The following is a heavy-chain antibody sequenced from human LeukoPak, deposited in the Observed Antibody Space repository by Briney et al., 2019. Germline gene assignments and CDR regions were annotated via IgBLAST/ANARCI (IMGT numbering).Heavy chain of an antibody. CDR1: GFTFSSYG. CDR3: AKDFGITMIVVVMWYFDY. V-gene: IGHV3-23*01. D-gene: IGHD3-22*01. Sequence: GGSLRLSCAASGFTFSSYGMSWVRQAPGKGLEWVSAISGSGGSTYYADSVKGRFTISRHNSKNTLYLQMNSLRDEDTAVYYCAKDFGITMIVVVMWYFDYWGQGTLVTVSS. J-gene: IGHJ4*02. CDR2: ISGSGGST.